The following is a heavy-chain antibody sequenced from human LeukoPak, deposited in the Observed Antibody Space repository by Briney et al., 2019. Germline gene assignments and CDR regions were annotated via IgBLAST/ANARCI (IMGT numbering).Heavy chain of an antibody. CDR2: INTDGTVT. CDR1: GFTFSKYW. Sequence: GGSLRLSCAASGFTFSKYWMLWVRQAPGKGLEGVSRINTDGTVTTYADSVKGRFTVSRDNADNPIFLQMNSVRDEETAVYYCATKQWLAPPPDSWGQGTPVTVSS. D-gene: IGHD6-19*01. V-gene: IGHV3-74*01. CDR3: ATKQWLAPPPDS. J-gene: IGHJ4*02.